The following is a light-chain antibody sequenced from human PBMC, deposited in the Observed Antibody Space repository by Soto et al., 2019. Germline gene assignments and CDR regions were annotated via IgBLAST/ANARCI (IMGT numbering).Light chain of an antibody. CDR1: QSVSSNY. CDR3: QQYGDLPWT. CDR2: GAS. V-gene: IGKV3-20*01. Sequence: ALTQSPGSLSSSPGERATLSCRASQSVSSNYLAWYQQKPGQAPRLLIYGASSRATGIPDRFSGSGSGTDFTLTINRLEPDDFAVYYCQQYGDLPWTFGRGTKVEI. J-gene: IGKJ1*01.